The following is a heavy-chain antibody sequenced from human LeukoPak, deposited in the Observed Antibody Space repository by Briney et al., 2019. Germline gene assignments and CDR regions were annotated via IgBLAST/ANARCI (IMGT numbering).Heavy chain of an antibody. CDR2: IFPGGST. CDR3: ARLYSGYNWGALDVFDI. Sequence: SETLSLTCTVSGGSITSVTYYWSWIRQPAGKGLEWIGRIFPGGSTNYNPSFKSRVTISVDTSKNLFSLKLSSVTAADTAIYYCARLYSGYNWGALDVFDIWGQGTVVTVSS. V-gene: IGHV4-61*02. D-gene: IGHD5-12*01. J-gene: IGHJ3*02. CDR1: GGSITSVTYY.